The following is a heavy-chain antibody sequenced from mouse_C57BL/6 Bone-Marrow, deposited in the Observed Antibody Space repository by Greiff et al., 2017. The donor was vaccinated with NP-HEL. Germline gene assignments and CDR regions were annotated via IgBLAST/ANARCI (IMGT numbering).Heavy chain of an antibody. CDR2: ISSGSSTI. V-gene: IGHV5-17*01. Sequence: EVKLMESGGGLVKPGGSLKLSCAASGFTFSDYGMHWVRQAPEKGLEWVAYISSGSSTIYYADTVKGRFTISRDNAKNTLFLQMTSLRSEDTAMYYCARIRDGDYAMDYWGQGTSVTVSS. D-gene: IGHD1-1*01. CDR1: GFTFSDYG. CDR3: ARIRDGDYAMDY. J-gene: IGHJ4*01.